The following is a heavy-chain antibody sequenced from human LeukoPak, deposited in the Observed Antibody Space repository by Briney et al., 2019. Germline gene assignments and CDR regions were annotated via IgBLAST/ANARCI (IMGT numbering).Heavy chain of an antibody. Sequence: GGSLRLSCAASGFTFSSYSMNWVRQAPGKGLEWVSYISSSSSTIYYAGSVKGRFTISRDNAKNSLYLQMNSLRAEDTAVYYCARATDYGSADNWFDPWGQGTLVTVSS. CDR3: ARATDYGSADNWFDP. V-gene: IGHV3-48*01. J-gene: IGHJ5*02. CDR1: GFTFSSYS. CDR2: ISSSSSTI. D-gene: IGHD3-10*01.